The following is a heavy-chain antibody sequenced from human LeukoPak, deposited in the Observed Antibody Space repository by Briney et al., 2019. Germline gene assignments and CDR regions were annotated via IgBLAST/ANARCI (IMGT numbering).Heavy chain of an antibody. CDR1: GGSISSSSYN. CDR3: ARDDHIWGTGPFGC. D-gene: IGHD3-16*01. CDR2: IYYSGST. V-gene: IGHV4-39*07. Sequence: PSETLSLTCTVSGGSISSSSYNWGWIRQPPGKGLEWLGSIYYSGSTYYNPSLKSRVTISVDTSKNQFSLKLSSVTAADTAVFYCARDDHIWGTGPFGCWGQGTLVTVSS. J-gene: IGHJ4*02.